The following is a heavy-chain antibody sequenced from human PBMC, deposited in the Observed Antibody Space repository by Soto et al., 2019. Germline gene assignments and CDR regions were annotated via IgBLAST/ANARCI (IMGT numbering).Heavy chain of an antibody. V-gene: IGHV3-23*01. J-gene: IGHJ6*04. CDR3: AKGREEVMVGGVMPV. CDR2: ISDSGGIT. D-gene: IGHD3-10*01. Sequence: GGSLRLSCAASGFIFSSFAMTWVRQAPGKGLERVSVISDSGGITYFADSVRGRFTISRDNTKNTLYLQMNSLRAEDTAVYYCAKGREEVMVGGVMPVGGKGPTVTVPS. CDR1: GFIFSSFA.